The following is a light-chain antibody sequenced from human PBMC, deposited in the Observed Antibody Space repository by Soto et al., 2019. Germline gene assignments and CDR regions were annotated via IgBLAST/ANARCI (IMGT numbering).Light chain of an antibody. CDR1: SSNIGADYD. J-gene: IGLJ2*01. CDR3: QSYDSTLISSV. V-gene: IGLV1-40*01. CDR2: GNT. Sequence: QHVLTQPPSVSGAPGQRVTISCTGSSSNIGADYDVHWYQQLPGTAPKLLIYGNTNRPSGVPDRFSGSKSGTSASLAVTGLQTEDEADYYCQSYDSTLISSVFGGGTKLTVL.